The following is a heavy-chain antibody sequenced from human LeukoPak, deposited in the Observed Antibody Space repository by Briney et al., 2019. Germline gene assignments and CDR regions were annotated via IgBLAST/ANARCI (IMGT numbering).Heavy chain of an antibody. Sequence: PGGSLRLSCAASGFTFSAHSMTWVRQAPGKGLEWVSGISASGDATFYADSVKGRFTISRDNSKNTLYLQMNSLRAEDTAVYYCARSRGTVVTGVGYYGMDVWGQGTTVTVSS. D-gene: IGHD4-23*01. J-gene: IGHJ6*02. CDR1: GFTFSAHS. CDR3: ARSRGTVVTGVGYYGMDV. V-gene: IGHV3-23*01. CDR2: ISASGDAT.